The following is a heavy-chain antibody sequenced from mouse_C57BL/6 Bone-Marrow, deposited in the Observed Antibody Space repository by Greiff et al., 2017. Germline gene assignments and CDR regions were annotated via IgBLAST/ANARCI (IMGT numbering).Heavy chain of an antibody. V-gene: IGHV1-63*01. CDR2: IYPGGGYT. J-gene: IGHJ3*01. CDR3: ARYDDYDGFAY. Sequence: VQVVESGAELVRPGTSVKMSCKASGYTFTNYWIGWAKQRPGHGLEWIGDIYPGGGYTNYNEKFKGKATLTADKSSSTAYMQFSSLTSEDSAIYYCARYDDYDGFAYWGQGTLVTVSA. CDR1: GYTFTNYW. D-gene: IGHD2-4*01.